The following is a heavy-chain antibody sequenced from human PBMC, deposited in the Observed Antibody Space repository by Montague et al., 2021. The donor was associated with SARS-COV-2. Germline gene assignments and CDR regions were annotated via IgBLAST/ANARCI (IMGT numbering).Heavy chain of an antibody. Sequence: LRLSCAASGFTFRSYWMHWIRQPAGKELEWIGRMFTSGSTTYNPSLKSRVTISVDTSKNQFSLRLNSVTAADTAVYYCVREGGSMTFDYWGQGILVTVSS. V-gene: IGHV4-4*07. D-gene: IGHD1-26*01. J-gene: IGHJ4*02. CDR2: MFTSGST. CDR1: GFTFRSYW. CDR3: VREGGSMTFDY.